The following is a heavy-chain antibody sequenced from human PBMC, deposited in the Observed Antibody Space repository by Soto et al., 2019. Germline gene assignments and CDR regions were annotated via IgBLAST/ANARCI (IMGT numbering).Heavy chain of an antibody. CDR1: GFIFSDFA. V-gene: IGHV3-33*01. D-gene: IGHD5-12*01. Sequence: GGSLRLSCAASGFIFSDFAMHWVRQAPGKGLEWVAEIWYDGSNEYYGDSVKGRFTISRDNSKNSLYLQMNSLRAEDTAVYYCARERLPRSFDYWGQGTLVTVSS. CDR3: ARERLPRSFDY. J-gene: IGHJ4*02. CDR2: IWYDGSNE.